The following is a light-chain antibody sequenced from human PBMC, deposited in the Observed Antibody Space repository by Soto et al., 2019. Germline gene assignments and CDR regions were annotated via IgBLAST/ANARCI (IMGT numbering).Light chain of an antibody. CDR1: YSNIGSNF. J-gene: IGLJ3*02. CDR2: SIN. Sequence: PTQPPSASATPGQTVTISCSGRYSNIGSNFVSWYQRLPGTAPKLLIYSINQRPSGVPDRFSGSKSGTSASLTISGLQSEDEADYFCSSWDDSLDGPVFGGGTKLTVL. V-gene: IGLV1-44*01. CDR3: SSWDDSLDGPV.